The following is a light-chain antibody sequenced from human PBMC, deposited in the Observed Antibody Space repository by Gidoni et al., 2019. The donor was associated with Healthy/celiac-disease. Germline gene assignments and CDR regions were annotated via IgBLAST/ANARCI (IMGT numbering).Light chain of an antibody. J-gene: IGKJ3*01. CDR2: DAS. V-gene: IGKV1-33*01. CDR1: QDISNY. CDR3: QQYDNLPLT. Sequence: DIQMPQSPSSLSASVGDRVTITCQASQDISNYLNWYQQKPGKAPKLLIYDASNLETGVPSRVSGSGSGTDFTFTISSLQPEDIATYYCQQYDNLPLTFGPGTKVDIK.